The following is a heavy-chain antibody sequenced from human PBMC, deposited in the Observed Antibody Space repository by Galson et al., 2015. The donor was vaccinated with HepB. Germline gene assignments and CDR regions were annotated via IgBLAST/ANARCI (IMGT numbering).Heavy chain of an antibody. CDR1: GFTFSSYG. V-gene: IGHV3-33*01. D-gene: IGHD2-2*01. J-gene: IGHJ6*03. Sequence: SLRLSCAASGFTFSSYGMHWVRQAPGKGLEWVAVIWYDVSNKYYADSVKGRFTISRDNSKNTLYLQMNSLRAEDTAVYYCARDRRDIVVVPAAIDYYYYMDVWGKGPRSPSP. CDR3: ARDRRDIVVVPAAIDYYYYMDV. CDR2: IWYDVSNK.